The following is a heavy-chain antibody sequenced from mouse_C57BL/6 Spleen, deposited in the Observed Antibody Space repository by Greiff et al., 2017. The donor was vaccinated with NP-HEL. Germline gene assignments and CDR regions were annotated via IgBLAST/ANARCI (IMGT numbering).Heavy chain of an antibody. J-gene: IGHJ4*01. CDR3: ARNSRITGNAMDY. CDR2: IWPGGGT. V-gene: IGHV2-9-1*01. CDR1: GFSLTSYA. Sequence: QVQLQESGPGLVAPSQSLSITCTVSGFSLTSYAISWVRQPPGKGLEWLGVIWPGGGTNYNSALNSRLSISKDNSKSQVFLKMNSLQTDDTARYYCARNSRITGNAMDYWGQGTSVTVSS. D-gene: IGHD1-1*01.